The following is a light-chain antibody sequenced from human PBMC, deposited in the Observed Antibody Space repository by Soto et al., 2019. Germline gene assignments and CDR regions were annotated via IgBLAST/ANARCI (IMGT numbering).Light chain of an antibody. J-gene: IGKJ1*01. V-gene: IGKV3-20*01. CDR2: GVS. CDR1: QSVSSSY. CDR3: QQYGSSPPWT. Sequence: EIVLTQSPGTLSLSPGERATLSCRASQSVSSSYLAWYQQKPGQAPRLLIYGVSSRATGIPDRFSGSGSGTDFTLTISRVEPEDFAVYYCQQYGSSPPWTFGQGTKVDIK.